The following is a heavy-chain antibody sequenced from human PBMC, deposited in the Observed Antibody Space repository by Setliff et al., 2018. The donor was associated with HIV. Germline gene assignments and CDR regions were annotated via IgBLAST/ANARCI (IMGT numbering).Heavy chain of an antibody. CDR1: GGSISSYY. CDR3: ARHAGSRGYYPRPFDY. V-gene: IGHV4-59*05. J-gene: IGHJ4*02. CDR2: IFYSGST. D-gene: IGHD3-22*01. Sequence: PSETLSLTCTVSGGSISSYYWSWIRQPPGKGLEWIGSIFYSGSTYYNPSLKSRVTTSVDTSKRLFSLKLGPVPAADTAVYYCARHAGSRGYYPRPFDYWGQGTLVTVSS.